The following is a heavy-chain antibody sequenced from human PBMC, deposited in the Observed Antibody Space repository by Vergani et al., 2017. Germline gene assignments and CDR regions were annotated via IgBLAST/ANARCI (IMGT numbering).Heavy chain of an antibody. CDR3: ARQDYDFWSGYSEASPFDY. J-gene: IGHJ4*02. CDR2: IYYSGST. D-gene: IGHD3-3*01. CDR1: GGSISSGGYY. Sequence: QVQLQESGPGLVKPSQTLSLTCTVSGGSISSGGYYWSWIRQPPGKGLEWIGYIYYSGSTNYNPSLKSRVTISVDTSKNQFSLKLSSVTAADTAVYYCARQDYDFWSGYSEASPFDYWGQGTLVTVSS. V-gene: IGHV4-61*08.